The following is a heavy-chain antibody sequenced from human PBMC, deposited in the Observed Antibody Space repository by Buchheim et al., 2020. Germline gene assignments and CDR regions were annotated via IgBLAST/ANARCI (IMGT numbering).Heavy chain of an antibody. V-gene: IGHV1-18*04. CDR2: ISGYNGNA. J-gene: IGHJ4*02. D-gene: IGHD5-18*01. Sequence: QVQLVQSGAEVKKPGASVKVSCKASGYTFTSNGISWVRQAPGQGLEWMGWISGYNGNANYAQKIQGRVTMTTDTATSTAYMVLRSLSSDDTAVYYCARDRRRRYSYGERQTTHKKYYFDYWGQGTL. CDR3: ARDRRRRYSYGERQTTHKKYYFDY. CDR1: GYTFTSNG.